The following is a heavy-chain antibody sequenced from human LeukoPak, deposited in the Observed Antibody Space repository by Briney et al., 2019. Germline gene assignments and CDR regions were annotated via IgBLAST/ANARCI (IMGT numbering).Heavy chain of an antibody. CDR3: AREGIVGATAAFDI. CDR1: GFTFSSYS. D-gene: IGHD1-26*01. J-gene: IGHJ3*02. Sequence: GGSLRLSCAASGFTFSSYSMNWVRQAPGKGLEWVSSISSSSSYIYYADSLKGRFTISRDNAKNSLYLQMNSLRAEDTAVYYCAREGIVGATAAFDIWGQGTMVTVSS. CDR2: ISSSSSYI. V-gene: IGHV3-21*01.